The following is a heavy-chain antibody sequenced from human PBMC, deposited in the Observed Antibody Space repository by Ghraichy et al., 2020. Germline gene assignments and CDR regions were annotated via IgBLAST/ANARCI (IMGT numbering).Heavy chain of an antibody. J-gene: IGHJ3*02. CDR1: GGSISSSSYF. D-gene: IGHD2-21*02. V-gene: IGHV4-39*01. Sequence: SETLSLTCTVSGGSISSSSYFWGWIRQPPGKGLEWIGSIYYYGNTYYNPSLKSRVTISVDTSKNQFSLKLSSVTAADTAVYYCARHENIVVVTAARAFDIWGQGTMATVSS. CDR3: ARHENIVVVTAARAFDI. CDR2: IYYYGNT.